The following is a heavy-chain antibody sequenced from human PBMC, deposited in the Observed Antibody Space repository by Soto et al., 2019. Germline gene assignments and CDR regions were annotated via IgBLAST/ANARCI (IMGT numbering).Heavy chain of an antibody. CDR2: ISGSGGST. CDR3: AKNMQLWLQGVRRDLHYYYGMDV. CDR1: GFTFSSYA. Sequence: QPGGSLRLSCAASGFTFSSYAMSWVRQAPGKGLEWVSAISGSGGSTYYADSVKGRFTISRDNSKNTLYLQMNSLRAEDTAVYYCAKNMQLWLQGVRRDLHYYYGMDVWGQGTTVTVSS. J-gene: IGHJ6*02. V-gene: IGHV3-23*01. D-gene: IGHD5-18*01.